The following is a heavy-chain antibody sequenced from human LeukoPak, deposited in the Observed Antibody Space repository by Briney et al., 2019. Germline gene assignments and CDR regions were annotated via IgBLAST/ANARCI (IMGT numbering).Heavy chain of an antibody. CDR1: GFTFSSYW. CDR3: ARDWGGDAFDI. CDR2: IKQDGGEK. V-gene: IGHV3-7*03. Sequence: GGSLRLSCAASGFTFSSYWMTWVRQAPGKGLEWVANIKQDGGEKYYVDSVKGRFTISRDNAKNSLYLQMNSLRAEDTAVYYCARDWGGDAFDIWGQGTMVTVSS. J-gene: IGHJ3*02. D-gene: IGHD3-16*01.